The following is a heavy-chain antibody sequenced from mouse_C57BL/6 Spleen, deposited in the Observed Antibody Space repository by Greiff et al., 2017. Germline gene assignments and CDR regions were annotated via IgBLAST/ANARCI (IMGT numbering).Heavy chain of an antibody. CDR1: GYTFTSYW. CDR2: IDPSDSYT. J-gene: IGHJ2*01. D-gene: IGHD2-5*01. Sequence: QVQLQQPGAELVKPGASVKLSCKASGYTFTSYWMQWVKQRPGQGLEWIGEIDPSDSYTNYNQKLKGKATLTVDTSSSTAYMQLSSLTSEDSAVYYCARKGAYYSNFFDYWGQGTTLTVSS. V-gene: IGHV1-50*01. CDR3: ARKGAYYSNFFDY.